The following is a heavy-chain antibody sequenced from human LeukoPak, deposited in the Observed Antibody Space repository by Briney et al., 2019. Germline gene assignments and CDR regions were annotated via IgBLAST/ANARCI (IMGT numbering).Heavy chain of an antibody. V-gene: IGHV4-61*01. J-gene: IGHJ5*02. CDR3: ARGGSTGTYYDFWSGYYLFDH. D-gene: IGHD3-3*01. Sequence: SETLSLTXTVXXXXVSSGSYYWSWIRQPPGKGLEWIGYICYSGSTNYNPSLKSRVTISVYTSKNQFSLKLSSVTAADTAVYYCARGGSTGTYYDFWSGYYLFDHWGQGTLVTVSS. CDR2: ICYSGST. CDR1: XXXVSSGSYY.